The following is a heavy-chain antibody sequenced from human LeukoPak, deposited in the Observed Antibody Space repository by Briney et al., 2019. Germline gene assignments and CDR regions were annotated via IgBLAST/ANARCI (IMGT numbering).Heavy chain of an antibody. CDR1: GGSISSGGYY. CDR2: IYYSGST. J-gene: IGHJ4*02. Sequence: SETLSLTCTVSGGSISSGGYYWSWIRQHPGTGLEWIAYIYYSGSTYYNPPPKSRVTISVETSKNEFSLKLSAVTAADTAVYYCARVPPAHRGYYGADWGHFDYWGQGTLVTVSS. V-gene: IGHV4-31*03. CDR3: ARVPPAHRGYYGADWGHFDY. D-gene: IGHD3-22*01.